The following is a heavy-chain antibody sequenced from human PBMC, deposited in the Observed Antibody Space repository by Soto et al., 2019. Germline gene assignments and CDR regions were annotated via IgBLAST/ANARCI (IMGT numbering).Heavy chain of an antibody. CDR1: GFTFSSYW. CDR2: IKQDGSEK. CDR3: AREKAYSGYDTDAFDI. J-gene: IGHJ3*02. Sequence: PGGSLRLSCAASGFTFSSYWMSWVRQAPGKGLEWVANIKQDGSEKYYVDSVKGRFTISRDNAKNSLHLQMNSLRAEDTAVYYCAREKAYSGYDTDAFDIWGQGTMVTVSS. V-gene: IGHV3-7*01. D-gene: IGHD5-12*01.